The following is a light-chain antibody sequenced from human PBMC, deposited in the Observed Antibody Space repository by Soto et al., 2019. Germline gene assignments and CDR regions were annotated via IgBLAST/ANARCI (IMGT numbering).Light chain of an antibody. V-gene: IGKV1-39*01. CDR1: QSISSY. CDR2: TAS. Sequence: DIQMTQSPSSLSASVGDRVTITCRASQSISSYLNWYQRKPGKAPKLLINTASSLQSEVPSRFSGSGSGTDFTLTISSLQPEDFATYFCQQSFIKPWTFGQGTKVDIK. J-gene: IGKJ1*01. CDR3: QQSFIKPWT.